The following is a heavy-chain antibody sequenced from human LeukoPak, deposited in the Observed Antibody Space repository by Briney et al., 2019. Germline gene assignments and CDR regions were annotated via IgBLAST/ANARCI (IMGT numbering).Heavy chain of an antibody. V-gene: IGHV4-39*01. Sequence: SETLSLTCTVSGGSISSSSYYWGWIRQPPGKALEWIGSIYYGGSTYYNPSLKSRVTISVDTSKNQFSLKLSSVTAADTAVYYCARHFWRATAFDPWGQGTLVTVSS. CDR3: ARHFWRATAFDP. J-gene: IGHJ5*02. D-gene: IGHD3-3*01. CDR1: GGSISSSSYY. CDR2: IYYGGST.